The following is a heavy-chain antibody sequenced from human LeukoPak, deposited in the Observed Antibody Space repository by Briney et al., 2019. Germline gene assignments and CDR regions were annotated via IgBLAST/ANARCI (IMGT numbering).Heavy chain of an antibody. Sequence: ASVKVSCKASGYTFTTYGISWVRQAPGQGLGWMGWISAYNGNTNYPQNLQGRVTMTTDTSTGTAYMELRSLRSDDTALYYCARAAMDLYYFDYWGQGTLVTVSS. J-gene: IGHJ4*02. CDR3: ARAAMDLYYFDY. CDR2: ISAYNGNT. CDR1: GYTFTTYG. D-gene: IGHD5-18*01. V-gene: IGHV1-18*01.